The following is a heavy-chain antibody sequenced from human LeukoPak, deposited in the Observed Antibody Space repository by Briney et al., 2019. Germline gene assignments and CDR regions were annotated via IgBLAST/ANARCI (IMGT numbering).Heavy chain of an antibody. V-gene: IGHV1-69*06. Sequence: GSSVKVSCKASGGTFSSYAISWVRQAPGQGLEWMGGVIPIFGTANYAQKFQGRVTITADKSTSTAYMELSSLRSEDTAVYYCARLPFFPLLWFGELPPYYFDYWGQGTLVTVSS. CDR1: GGTFSSYA. CDR3: ARLPFFPLLWFGELPPYYFDY. CDR2: VIPIFGTA. J-gene: IGHJ4*02. D-gene: IGHD3-10*01.